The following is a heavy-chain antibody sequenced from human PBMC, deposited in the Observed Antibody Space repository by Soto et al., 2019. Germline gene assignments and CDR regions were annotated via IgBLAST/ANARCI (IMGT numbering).Heavy chain of an antibody. CDR3: ARGQRFSDWFDP. CDR2: VYSSGGT. J-gene: IGHJ5*02. CDR1: GGSMSSYY. V-gene: IGHV4-4*07. D-gene: IGHD3-3*01. Sequence: SETLSLTCTVSGGSMSSYYWTWIRQPAGKGLEWIGRVYSSGGTHYNPSLKSRVTISLDTSKNQFSLRLLSVTDADTAVYYCARGQRFSDWFDPWGQGTLVAVSS.